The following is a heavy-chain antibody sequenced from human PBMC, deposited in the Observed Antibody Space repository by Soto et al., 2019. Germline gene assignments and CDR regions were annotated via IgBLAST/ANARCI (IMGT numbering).Heavy chain of an antibody. CDR1: GGSISSSNW. D-gene: IGHD3-10*01. Sequence: PSETLSLTCAVSGGSISSSNWWSWVRQPPGKGLEWIGEIYHCGSTNYNPSLKIRVTISLDKSKNQFSLKLSFVTVADTAVYYCARVKASGVNFDYWGQGTLVTVSS. CDR2: IYHCGST. J-gene: IGHJ4*02. CDR3: ARVKASGVNFDY. V-gene: IGHV4-4*02.